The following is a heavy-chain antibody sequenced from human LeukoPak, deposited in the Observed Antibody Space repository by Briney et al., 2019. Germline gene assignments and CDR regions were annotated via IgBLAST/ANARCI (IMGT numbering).Heavy chain of an antibody. CDR3: ARGDIYY. J-gene: IGHJ4*02. D-gene: IGHD2-15*01. V-gene: IGHV1-46*01. CDR1: GYTFTRQY. Sequence: GASVKVSCKASGYTFTRQYMHWVRQAPGQGLEWMGVINPRDGSTTYAQDFQGRLTLTRDTSTSTVYMELISLRSEDTAFYHCARGDIYYWGQGTLVTVSS. CDR2: INPRDGST.